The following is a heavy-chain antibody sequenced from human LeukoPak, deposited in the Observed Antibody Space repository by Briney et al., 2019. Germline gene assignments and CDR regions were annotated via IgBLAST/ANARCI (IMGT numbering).Heavy chain of an antibody. D-gene: IGHD3-9*01. Sequence: PGGSLRLSCAASGFTFDDYAMHWVRQAPGKGLEWVSGISWNSGSIGYADSVKGRFTISRDNAKNSLYLQMNSLRAEDTALYYCAKDSHYDILTGYYDYWGQGTLVTVSS. V-gene: IGHV3-9*01. CDR3: AKDSHYDILTGYYDY. CDR2: ISWNSGSI. CDR1: GFTFDDYA. J-gene: IGHJ4*02.